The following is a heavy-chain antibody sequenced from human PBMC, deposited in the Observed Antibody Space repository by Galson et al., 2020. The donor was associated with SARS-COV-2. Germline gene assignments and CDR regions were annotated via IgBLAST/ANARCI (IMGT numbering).Heavy chain of an antibody. D-gene: IGHD5-18*01. CDR3: AREQTWIQLWDFDY. J-gene: IGHJ4*02. Sequence: GSLRLSCAASGFTFSSYWMSWVRQAPGKGLEWVANIKQDGSEKYYVDSVKGRFTISRDNAKNSLYLQMNSLRAEDTAVYYCAREQTWIQLWDFDYWGQGTLVTVSS. V-gene: IGHV3-7*03. CDR1: GFTFSSYW. CDR2: IKQDGSEK.